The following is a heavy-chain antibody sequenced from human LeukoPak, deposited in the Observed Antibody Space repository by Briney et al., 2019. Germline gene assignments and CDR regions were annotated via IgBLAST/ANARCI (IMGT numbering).Heavy chain of an antibody. V-gene: IGHV7-4-1*02. CDR2: INTNTGNP. CDR1: GYTFTGYY. CDR3: ARDLRAPDDI. J-gene: IGHJ3*02. Sequence: ASVKVSCKASGYTFTGYYMHWVRQAPGQGLEWMGWINTNTGNPTYAQGFTGRFVFSLDTSVSTAYLQISSLKAEDTAVYYCARDLRAPDDIWGQGTMVTVSS.